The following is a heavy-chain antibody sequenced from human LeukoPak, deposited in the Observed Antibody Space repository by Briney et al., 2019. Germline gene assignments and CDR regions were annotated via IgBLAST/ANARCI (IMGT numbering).Heavy chain of an antibody. CDR1: GDSVSSNSAA. Sequence: SQTLSLTRAISGDSVSSNSAAWNWIRQSPSRGLEWLGRTYYRSKWFNEYGISVKSRITINSDTSKNQFSLHLNSVTPEDTAMYYCAREQTGFDYWGQRTLVAISS. CDR3: AREQTGFDY. J-gene: IGHJ4*02. V-gene: IGHV6-1*01. CDR2: TYYRSKWFN.